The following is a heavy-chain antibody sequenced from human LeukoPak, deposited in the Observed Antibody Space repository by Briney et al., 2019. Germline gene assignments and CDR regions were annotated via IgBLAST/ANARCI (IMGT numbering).Heavy chain of an antibody. CDR3: ARAVGIVGASFDY. J-gene: IGHJ4*02. CDR1: GGTFSSYA. V-gene: IGHV1-69*13. Sequence: SVKVSCKASGGTFSSYAISWARQAPGQGLEWMGGIIPIFGTANYAQKFQGRVTITADESTSTAYMELSSLRSEDTAVYYCARAVGIVGASFDYWGQGTLVTVSS. D-gene: IGHD1-26*01. CDR2: IIPIFGTA.